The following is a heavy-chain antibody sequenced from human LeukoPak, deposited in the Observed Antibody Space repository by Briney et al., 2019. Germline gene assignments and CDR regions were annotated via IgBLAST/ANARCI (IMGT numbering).Heavy chain of an antibody. CDR3: ARSAGWWSLDY. Sequence: SETLSLTCAGSGDSISSRNWWNWVRQSPGKGLDWVGEISHGGITKYNPSLKNRVTISKDNSRNEFSLKLNSVTAADTAVYFCARSAGWWSLDYWGQGALVTVSA. V-gene: IGHV4-4*02. D-gene: IGHD2-8*02. CDR1: GDSISSRNW. J-gene: IGHJ4*02. CDR2: ISHGGIT.